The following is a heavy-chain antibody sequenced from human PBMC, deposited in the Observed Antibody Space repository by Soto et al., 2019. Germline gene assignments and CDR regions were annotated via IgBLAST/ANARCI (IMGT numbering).Heavy chain of an antibody. CDR3: ARHPVSVLRFLEWLFDY. CDR1: GYSFTSYW. CDR2: IDPRDSYT. J-gene: IGHJ4*02. V-gene: IGHV5-10-1*01. Sequence: GEALKISCKGSGYSFTSYWISWVRQMPGKGLVWMGRIDPRDSYTNYSPSFQGHVTISADKSISTAYLQWSSLKASDTAMYYCARHPVSVLRFLEWLFDYWGQGTLVTVSS. D-gene: IGHD3-3*01.